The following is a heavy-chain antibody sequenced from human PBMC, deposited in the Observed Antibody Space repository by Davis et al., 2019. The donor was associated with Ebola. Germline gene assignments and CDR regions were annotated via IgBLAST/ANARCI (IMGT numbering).Heavy chain of an antibody. Sequence: GESLKISCAASGFTFSRYWMHWVRQAPGKGLVWVSRISTDVSSTSYADSVKGRFTISRDNAKNTLYLQMNSLRAEDTAVYYCARDRYSSSWLQGFDPWGQGILVTVSS. J-gene: IGHJ5*02. CDR2: ISTDVSST. V-gene: IGHV3-74*01. D-gene: IGHD6-13*01. CDR1: GFTFSRYW. CDR3: ARDRYSSSWLQGFDP.